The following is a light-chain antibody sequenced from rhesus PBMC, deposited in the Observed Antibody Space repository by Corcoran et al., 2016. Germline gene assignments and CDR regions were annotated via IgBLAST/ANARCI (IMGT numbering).Light chain of an antibody. CDR1: QSASSS. CDR2: GTS. CDR3: QQYSNWPFT. Sequence: EIVLTQSPATLSLSPGERATLSCRASQSASSSLAWYQQRPEQAPRLLISGTSNRATGIPDRFSGSGSGTDFTLTISSLEPEDFAVYYCQQYSNWPFTFGPGTKLDIK. J-gene: IGKJ3*01. V-gene: IGKV3-42*03.